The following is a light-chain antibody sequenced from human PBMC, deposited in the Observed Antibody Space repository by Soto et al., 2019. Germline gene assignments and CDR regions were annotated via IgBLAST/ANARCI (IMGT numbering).Light chain of an antibody. J-gene: IGKJ1*01. Sequence: EIPITPAPSSLSPSVGNRVTITWRASQSINNFLAWYQQKPGKVPVLLIYSASTLKPGIPSWFSGSGTGTDFTLTISSLQPEDFATYYCQKYDSAPRTFGQGTKVDIK. CDR1: QSINNF. CDR3: QKYDSAPRT. V-gene: IGKV1-27*01. CDR2: SAS.